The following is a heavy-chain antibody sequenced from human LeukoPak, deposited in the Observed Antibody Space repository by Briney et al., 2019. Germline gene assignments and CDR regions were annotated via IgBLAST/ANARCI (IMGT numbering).Heavy chain of an antibody. J-gene: IGHJ4*02. CDR1: GGSISSSSYY. V-gene: IGHV4-39*07. CDR3: ARRQTFSMVFDY. CDR2: IYYSGST. Sequence: SETLSLTCTVSGGSISSSSYYWGWIRQPPGKGLEWIGSIYYSGSTYYNPSLKSRFTISVDTSKNQFSLKLSSVTAADTAVYYCARRQTFSMVFDYWGQGTLVTVSS. D-gene: IGHD3-10*01.